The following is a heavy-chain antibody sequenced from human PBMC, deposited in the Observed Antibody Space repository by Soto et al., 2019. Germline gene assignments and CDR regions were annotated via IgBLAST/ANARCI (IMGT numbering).Heavy chain of an antibody. Sequence: GGSLRLSCAASGFTFSDYSMSWIRQAPGKGLEWLAFIDSRGRTLSYADSVRGRFTISRDNAENLVYLQMDSLRADDTAVYYCARQAARNYIDSWGQGNSVTVSS. CDR2: IDSRGRTL. CDR1: GFTFSDYS. D-gene: IGHD6-6*01. V-gene: IGHV3-11*01. CDR3: ARQAARNYIDS. J-gene: IGHJ4*02.